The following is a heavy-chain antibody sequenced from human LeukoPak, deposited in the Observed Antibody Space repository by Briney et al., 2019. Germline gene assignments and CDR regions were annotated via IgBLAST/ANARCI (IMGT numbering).Heavy chain of an antibody. J-gene: IGHJ4*02. CDR1: GYLFTSYW. Sequence: GESLKISCKGSGYLFTSYWITWVRQMPGKGLEWMGMIDPTDSYTNYSPSFQGHVTISTDKSISTAYLHWTSPQRSDTASYYCARRGRSSSNFDFWGQGTLVTVSS. V-gene: IGHV5-10-1*01. CDR2: IDPTDSYT. CDR3: ARRGRSSSNFDF. D-gene: IGHD6-6*01.